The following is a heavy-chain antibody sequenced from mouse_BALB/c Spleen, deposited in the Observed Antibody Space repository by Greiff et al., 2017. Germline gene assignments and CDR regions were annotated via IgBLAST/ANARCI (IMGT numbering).Heavy chain of an antibody. Sequence: EVKLMESGGGLVQPGGSRKLSCAASGFTFSSFGMHWVRQAPEKGLEWVAYISSGSSTIYYADTVKGRFTISRDNPKNTLFLQMTSLRSEDTAMYYCERDTYAMDYWGQGTSVTVSS. CDR1: GFTFSSFG. J-gene: IGHJ4*01. CDR2: ISSGSSTI. CDR3: ERDTYAMDY. V-gene: IGHV5-17*02.